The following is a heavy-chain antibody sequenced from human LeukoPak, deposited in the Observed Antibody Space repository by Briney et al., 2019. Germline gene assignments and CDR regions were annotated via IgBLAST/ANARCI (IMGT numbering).Heavy chain of an antibody. D-gene: IGHD3-10*01. CDR3: ARDPMVRGVPRFWFDP. CDR1: GGTFSSYA. Sequence: SVKVSCKASGGTFSSYAISWVRQAPGQGLEWMGGIIPIFGTANYAQKFQGRVTITADESTSTAYMELSSLRSEDTAVYYCARDPMVRGVPRFWFDPWGQGTLVTVSS. V-gene: IGHV1-69*13. CDR2: IIPIFGTA. J-gene: IGHJ5*02.